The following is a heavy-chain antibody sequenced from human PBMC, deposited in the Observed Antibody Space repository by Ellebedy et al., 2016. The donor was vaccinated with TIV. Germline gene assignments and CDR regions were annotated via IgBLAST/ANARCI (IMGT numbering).Heavy chain of an antibody. J-gene: IGHJ5*02. Sequence: KVSCKGSGYSFTSYGIGWVRQMPGKGLEWMGIIYPGDSDTRYSPSFQGQVTISADKSISTAYLQWSSLKASDTAMYYCARLGYQLLLNWFDPWGQGTLVTVSS. CDR1: GYSFTSYG. CDR3: ARLGYQLLLNWFDP. D-gene: IGHD2-2*01. V-gene: IGHV5-51*01. CDR2: IYPGDSDT.